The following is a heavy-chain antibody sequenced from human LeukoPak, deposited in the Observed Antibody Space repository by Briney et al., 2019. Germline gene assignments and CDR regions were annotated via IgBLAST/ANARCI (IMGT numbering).Heavy chain of an antibody. CDR1: GFTFSSYW. J-gene: IGHJ5*02. V-gene: IGHV3-74*01. CDR3: ARASDYYSNWFDP. D-gene: IGHD3-22*01. Sequence: GGSLRLSCAASGFTFSSYWMHWVRQAPGKGLVWVSRINSDGSSTSYADSVKGRFTISRDNAKNTLYLQMNSLRAEDTAVYYCARASDYYSNWFDPWGQGTLVTVSS. CDR2: INSDGSST.